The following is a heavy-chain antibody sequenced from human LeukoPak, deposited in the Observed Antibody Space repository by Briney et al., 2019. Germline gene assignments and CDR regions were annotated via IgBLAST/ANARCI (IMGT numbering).Heavy chain of an antibody. Sequence: SETLSLTCNLSGASMSSDGYYWNWIRQPAGKGLEWIGRIYSGGSTNYNPSLKSRVTLSVDTSKNRLSLKLSYVTAADTAVYYCASAGHCDTGLCRNWFGPWGQGILVTVSS. D-gene: IGHD2-15*01. CDR1: GASMSSDGYY. CDR2: IYSGGST. J-gene: IGHJ5*02. CDR3: ASAGHCDTGLCRNWFGP. V-gene: IGHV4-61*02.